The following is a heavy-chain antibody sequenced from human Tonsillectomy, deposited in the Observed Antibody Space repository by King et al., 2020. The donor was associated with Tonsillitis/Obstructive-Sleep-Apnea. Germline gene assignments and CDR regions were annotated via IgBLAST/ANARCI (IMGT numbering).Heavy chain of an antibody. V-gene: IGHV3-23*04. CDR3: AGGPAGAEYYSMDV. D-gene: IGHD2/OR15-2a*01. CDR1: GFTFRSYA. J-gene: IGHJ6*03. CDR2: TSDRGDNT. Sequence: VQLVESGGGLVQPGGSLRLSCAASGFTFRSYAMSWVRQAPGKGLEWVSSTSDRGDNTFYADSVKGRFTVSRDNSKNTLFLQMKSLRAEDTALYYCAGGPAGAEYYSMDVWGRGTTVTVSS.